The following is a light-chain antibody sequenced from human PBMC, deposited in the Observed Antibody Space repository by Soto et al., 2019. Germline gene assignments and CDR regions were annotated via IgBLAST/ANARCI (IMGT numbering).Light chain of an antibody. CDR3: QYYGGSTPT. V-gene: IGKV3-20*01. CDR2: AAF. Sequence: EIVLTQSPGTLSLAVGERAILSCRASQSMSSSRVAWYQQKAGQAPRLLIYAAFTRATDITDRFGGSGSGTDFTLTISRLEPEDSAVYYCQYYGGSTPTFGAGTKVEIK. J-gene: IGKJ4*01. CDR1: QSMSSSR.